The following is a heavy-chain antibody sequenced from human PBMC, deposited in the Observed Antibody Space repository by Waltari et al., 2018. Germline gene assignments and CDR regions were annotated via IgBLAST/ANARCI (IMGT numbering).Heavy chain of an antibody. D-gene: IGHD1-20*01. CDR3: ARHGAGYNWNTKLPGWFDP. J-gene: IGHJ5*02. CDR2: IYYSGRT. V-gene: IGHV4-39*07. Sequence: QLQLQESGPGLVKPSETLSLTCTVSGGSISSSSYYWGWIRQPPGKGLEWIGSIYYSGRTYYNPSLKSRVTISVDTSKNQFSLKLSSVTAADTAVYYCARHGAGYNWNTKLPGWFDPWGQGTLVTVSS. CDR1: GGSISSSSYY.